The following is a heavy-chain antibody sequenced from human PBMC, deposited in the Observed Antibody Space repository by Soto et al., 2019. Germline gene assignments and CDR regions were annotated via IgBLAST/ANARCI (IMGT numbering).Heavy chain of an antibody. CDR2: INSDGSST. CDR1: GFTFSTYC. V-gene: IGHV3-74*01. CDR3: NNWFDP. J-gene: IGHJ5*02. Sequence: EVQLVESGGGLVQPGGSLRLSCAASGFTFSTYCMHWVRHAPGKGLVWVSRINSDGSSTYYADSVKGRFTISRDNAKNTLYLQMNSLRAEDTAVYYCNNWFDPWGQGTLVTVSP.